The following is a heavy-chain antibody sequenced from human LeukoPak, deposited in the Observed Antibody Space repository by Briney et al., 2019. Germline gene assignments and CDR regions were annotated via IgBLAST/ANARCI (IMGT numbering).Heavy chain of an antibody. D-gene: IGHD3-16*01. CDR1: GFTIRSFG. CDR2: ISPAGGSI. Sequence: GGSLRLSCAGSGFTIRSFGMTWVRQAPGKGLEWVSSISPAGGSIYYADFAKGRFSISRDNFNTRLFLERNSLRIEDTAVYYCAKGVGGRHLFPEALDFWGQGTLVTVSS. J-gene: IGHJ4*02. V-gene: IGHV3-23*01. CDR3: AKGVGGRHLFPEALDF.